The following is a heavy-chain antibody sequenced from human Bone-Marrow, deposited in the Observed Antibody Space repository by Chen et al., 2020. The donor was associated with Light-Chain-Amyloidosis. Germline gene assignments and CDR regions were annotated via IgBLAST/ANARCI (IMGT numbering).Heavy chain of an antibody. J-gene: IGHJ4*02. CDR1: GFSVSANY. V-gene: IGHV3-53*01. CDR3: ARGAIDYGDSLRF. Sequence: EVLLEESGGGLIQPGGSLRLSCAASGFSVSANYMSWVRQAPGKGLEWLSVIYDGGNKFYAESVRVRFTISRDNSKNTLSLEMNNLRAEDTAMYYCARGAIDYGDSLRFWGQGTLVTVSS. D-gene: IGHD4-17*01. CDR2: IYDGGNK.